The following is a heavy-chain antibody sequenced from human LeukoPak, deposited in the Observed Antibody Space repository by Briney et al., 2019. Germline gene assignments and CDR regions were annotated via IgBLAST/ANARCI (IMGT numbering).Heavy chain of an antibody. Sequence: GGSLRLSCAASGFTFSSYSMNWVRQAPGKGLEWVSSISGSSSYIYYADSVKGRFTISRDNAKNSLYLQMNSLRAEDTAVYYCARDHGDFWSGYQYYYGMDVWGQGTTVTVSS. V-gene: IGHV3-21*01. J-gene: IGHJ6*02. D-gene: IGHD3-3*01. CDR2: ISGSSSYI. CDR3: ARDHGDFWSGYQYYYGMDV. CDR1: GFTFSSYS.